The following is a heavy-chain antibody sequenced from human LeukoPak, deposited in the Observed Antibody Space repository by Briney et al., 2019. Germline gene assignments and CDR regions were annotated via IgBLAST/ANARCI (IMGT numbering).Heavy chain of an antibody. Sequence: GGSLRLSCAASGFTFSTYAMSGVRQAPGKGLEWVSAISGRGVSTSYADSVMGRFTISRDNSKNTLYLQMDSLRAEDTAVYYCARDLYSRNFDYWGQGTLVTVSS. V-gene: IGHV3-23*01. CDR3: ARDLYSRNFDY. J-gene: IGHJ4*02. CDR2: ISGRGVST. D-gene: IGHD5-18*01. CDR1: GFTFSTYA.